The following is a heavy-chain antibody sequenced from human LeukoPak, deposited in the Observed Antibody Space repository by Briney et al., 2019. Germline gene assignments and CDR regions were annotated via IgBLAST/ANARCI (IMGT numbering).Heavy chain of an antibody. CDR1: GYTFTSYA. D-gene: IGHD3-22*01. Sequence: SVKVSCKASGYTFTSYAMNWVRQAPGQGLEWMGGIIPIFGTANYAQKFQGRVTITADESASTAYMELSSLRSEDTAVYYCARGWSVITTEFDYWGQVTLVTVSS. J-gene: IGHJ4*02. CDR3: ARGWSVITTEFDY. V-gene: IGHV1-69*13. CDR2: IIPIFGTA.